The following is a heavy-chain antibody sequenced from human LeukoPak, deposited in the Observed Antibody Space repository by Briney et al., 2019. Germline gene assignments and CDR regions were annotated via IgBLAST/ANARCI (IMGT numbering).Heavy chain of an antibody. V-gene: IGHV3-21*01. D-gene: IGHD2-15*01. CDR3: ARGRYCSGGSCYSGGMDV. CDR1: GFTFSSYS. CDR2: ISSSSSYI. J-gene: IGHJ6*02. Sequence: GSLGLSCAASGFTFSSYSMNWVRQAPGKGLEWVSSISSSSSYIYYADSVKGRFTISRDNAKNSLYLQMNSLRAEDTAVYYCARGRYCSGGSCYSGGMDVWGQGTTVTVSS.